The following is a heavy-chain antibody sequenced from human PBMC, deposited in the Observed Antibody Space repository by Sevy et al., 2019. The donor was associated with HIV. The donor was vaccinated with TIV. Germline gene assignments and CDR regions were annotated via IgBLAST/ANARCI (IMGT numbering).Heavy chain of an antibody. Sequence: GGSLRLSCAASGFTFSRYVMSWVRQAPGKGLEWVAGITDSEGTTYYADSVKGRFTISRDNSKNTLSLQMNSLRAEDKAIYYCAKDSGWAHVYWGQGTLVTVSS. CDR3: AKDSGWAHVY. V-gene: IGHV3-23*01. J-gene: IGHJ4*02. CDR1: GFTFSRYV. D-gene: IGHD6-19*01. CDR2: ITDSEGTT.